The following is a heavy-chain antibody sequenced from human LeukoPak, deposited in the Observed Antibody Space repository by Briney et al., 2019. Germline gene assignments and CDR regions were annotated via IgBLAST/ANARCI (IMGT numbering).Heavy chain of an antibody. CDR2: IYYSGST. J-gene: IGHJ4*02. V-gene: IGHV4-59*01. D-gene: IGHD3-22*01. Sequence: SETLSLTCTVSGGSISSYYWSWIRQPPGKGLEWIGYIYYSGSTNYSPSLKSRVTISLDTSKNQCSLKLSSVTAADTAVYYCARDRHYDSSGYYSGYFDYWGEGNLVTVSS. CDR1: GGSISSYY. CDR3: ARDRHYDSSGYYSGYFDY.